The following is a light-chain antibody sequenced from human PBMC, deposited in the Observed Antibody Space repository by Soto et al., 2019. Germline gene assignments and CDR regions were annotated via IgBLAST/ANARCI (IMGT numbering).Light chain of an antibody. CDR1: QSVTSN. CDR3: QQRSNWPPLT. V-gene: IGKV3-11*01. J-gene: IGKJ4*01. CDR2: DAS. Sequence: EIVMTQSPATLSVSPGERATLSCRASQSVTSNLAWYQQRPGQAPRLLIYDASNRATGIPARFSGSGSGTDFTLTISSLEPEDFAVYYCQQRSNWPPLTFG.